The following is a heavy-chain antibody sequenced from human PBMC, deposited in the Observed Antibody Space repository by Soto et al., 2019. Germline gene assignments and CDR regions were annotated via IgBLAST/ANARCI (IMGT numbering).Heavy chain of an antibody. D-gene: IGHD3-3*01. CDR3: ARLPRDFWSGYQKYFDY. J-gene: IGHJ4*02. CDR1: GGSISSSSYY. CDR2: IYYSGST. V-gene: IGHV4-39*01. Sequence: SETLSLTCTVSGGSISSSSYYWGWIRQPPGKGLEWIGSIYYSGSTYYNPSLKSRVTISVDTSKNQFSLKLSSVTAADTAVYYCARLPRDFWSGYQKYFDYWGQGTLVTVSS.